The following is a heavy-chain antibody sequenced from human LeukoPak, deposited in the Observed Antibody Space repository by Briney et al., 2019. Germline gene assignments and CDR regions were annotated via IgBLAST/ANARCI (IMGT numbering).Heavy chain of an antibody. Sequence: PSETLSLTCAVSGGSISSSNWWNWVRQPPGKGLEWIGEIYHSGSTNYNPSLKSRVTISVDKSKNQFSLKLSSVTAADTAVYYCARILTGYVYHFDYWGQGTLVTVSS. CDR1: GGSISSSNW. J-gene: IGHJ4*02. CDR2: IYHSGST. CDR3: ARILTGYVYHFDY. V-gene: IGHV4-4*02. D-gene: IGHD3-9*01.